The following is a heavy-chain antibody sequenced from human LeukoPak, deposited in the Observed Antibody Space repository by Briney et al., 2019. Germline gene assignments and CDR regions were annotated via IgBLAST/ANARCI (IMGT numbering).Heavy chain of an antibody. CDR2: IYYSGST. Sequence: SETLSLTCTVSGGSISSSSYYWGWIRQPPGKGLEWIGSIYYSGSTYYNPSLKSRVTISVDTSKNQFSLKLSSVTAADTAVYYCARSFHWYFDLWGRGTLVTVSS. J-gene: IGHJ2*01. V-gene: IGHV4-39*07. CDR1: GGSISSSSYY. CDR3: ARSFHWYFDL.